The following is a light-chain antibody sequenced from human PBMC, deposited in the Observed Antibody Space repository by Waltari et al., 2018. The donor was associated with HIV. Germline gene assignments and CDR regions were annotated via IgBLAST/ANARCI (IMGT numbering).Light chain of an antibody. V-gene: IGKV1-39*01. CDR2: AAS. J-gene: IGKJ3*01. CDR1: QNIDNY. Sequence: DVQVTQSPSSLSASVGDRVTITCRASQNIDNYLNWYQQKSGGAPKLLIYAASSLQNGLPSRFSARGSGTDFTLTISSVQPEDFAIYYCQQTYSGVTFGPGTQIDVK. CDR3: QQTYSGVT.